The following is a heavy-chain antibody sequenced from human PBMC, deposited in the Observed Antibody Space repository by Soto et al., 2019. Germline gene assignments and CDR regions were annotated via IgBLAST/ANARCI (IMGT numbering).Heavy chain of an antibody. V-gene: IGHV1-69*13. D-gene: IGHD6-6*01. CDR1: GGTFSSYA. J-gene: IGHJ3*01. Sequence: GASVKVCCKASGGTFSSYAISWVRQAPGQGLEWMGGIIPIFGTANYAQKFQGRVTITADESTSTAYMELSSLRSEDTAVYYCARAGDSSSSLTPTAVWGQGTMVTVSS. CDR3: ARAGDSSSSLTPTAV. CDR2: IIPIFGTA.